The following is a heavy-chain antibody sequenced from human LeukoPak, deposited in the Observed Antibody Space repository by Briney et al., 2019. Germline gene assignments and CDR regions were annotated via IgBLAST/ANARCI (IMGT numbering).Heavy chain of an antibody. CDR3: ARDGRSYGGNSFFDY. CDR1: GFTFSGYS. CDR2: ISSSSSYI. V-gene: IGHV3-21*01. D-gene: IGHD4-23*01. J-gene: IGHJ4*02. Sequence: GGSLRLSCVASGFTFSGYSLSWVRQAPGKGLEWVSSISSSSSYIYYADSVKGRFTISRDNAKNSLYLQMNSLRAEDTAVYYCARDGRSYGGNSFFDYWGQGTLVTVSS.